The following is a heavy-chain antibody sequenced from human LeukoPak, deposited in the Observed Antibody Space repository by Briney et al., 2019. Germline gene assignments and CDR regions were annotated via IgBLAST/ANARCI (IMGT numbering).Heavy chain of an antibody. CDR3: ARDRNVVRGVILSNWFDP. CDR1: GYTFTSYA. Sequence: ASVKVSCKASGYTFTSYAVHWVRRAPGQRLEWMGWINAGNGNTKYSQKFQGRVTITRDTSASTAYMELSSLRSEDTAVYYCARDRNVVRGVILSNWFDPWGQGTLVTVSS. J-gene: IGHJ5*02. D-gene: IGHD3-10*01. CDR2: INAGNGNT. V-gene: IGHV1-3*01.